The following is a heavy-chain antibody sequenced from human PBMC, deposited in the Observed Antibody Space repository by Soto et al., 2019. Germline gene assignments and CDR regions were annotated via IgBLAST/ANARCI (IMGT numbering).Heavy chain of an antibody. V-gene: IGHV3-30*19. Sequence: QVQLVESGGGVVQPGTSLRLSCVGSGFTFRSYVIHWVRQAPGKGLEWVALTSYDGSGKYYGDSVRGRFTISRDNSRNPVDLQMDSLRLEDPAFYFWGRWGEAGGLDGWGQGTLVSVSS. CDR1: GFTFRSYV. D-gene: IGHD3-16*01. J-gene: IGHJ1*01. CDR3: GRWGEAGGLDG. CDR2: TSYDGSGK.